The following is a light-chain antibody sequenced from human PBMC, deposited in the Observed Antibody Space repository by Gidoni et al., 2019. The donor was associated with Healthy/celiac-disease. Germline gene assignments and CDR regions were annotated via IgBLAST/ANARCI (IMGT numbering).Light chain of an antibody. CDR2: DNN. V-gene: IGLV1-51*01. CDR1: SSNIGNNY. CDR3: GTWDSSLWV. Sequence: QSVLTPPPPVSAAPGQKVTISCSGSSSNIGNNYVSWYQQLPGTAPKLLIYDNNKRPSGIPDRFSGSKSGTSATLGITGLQTGDEADYYCGTWDSSLWVFGGGTKLTVL. J-gene: IGLJ3*02.